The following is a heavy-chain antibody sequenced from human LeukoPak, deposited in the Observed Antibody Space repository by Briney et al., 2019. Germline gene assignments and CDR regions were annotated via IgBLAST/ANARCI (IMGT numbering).Heavy chain of an antibody. CDR2: INPNSGGT. CDR1: GYTFTGYY. CDR3: ARDQDIVVVPAALRHNWFDP. V-gene: IGHV1-2*02. Sequence: ASVKVSCKASGYTFTGYYMHWVRQAPGQGLEWMGWINPNSGGTNYAQKFQGRVTMTRDTSISTAYMELSRPRSDDTAVYYCARDQDIVVVPAALRHNWFDPWGQGTLVTVSS. D-gene: IGHD2-2*01. J-gene: IGHJ5*02.